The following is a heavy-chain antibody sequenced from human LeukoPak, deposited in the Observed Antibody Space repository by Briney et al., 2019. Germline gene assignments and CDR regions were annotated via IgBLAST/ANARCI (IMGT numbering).Heavy chain of an antibody. CDR3: ARDPATYSYDSSGIWDAFDI. D-gene: IGHD3-22*01. CDR1: GYSISSGYY. V-gene: IGHV4-38-2*02. CDR2: IYHSGST. Sequence: PSETLSLTCTVSGYSISSGYYWGWIRQPPGKELEWIGSIYHSGSTSYNPSLKRRVTISVDTSKNQFSLKLSSVTAADTAVYYCARDPATYSYDSSGIWDAFDIWGRGTMVTVSS. J-gene: IGHJ3*02.